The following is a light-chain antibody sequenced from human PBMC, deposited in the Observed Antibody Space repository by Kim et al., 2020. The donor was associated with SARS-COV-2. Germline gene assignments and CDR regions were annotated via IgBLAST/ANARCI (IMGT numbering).Light chain of an antibody. CDR3: ATWDDSLRGGV. Sequence: VSLSFSGSNPNLGNNYVYWSQQVPGSAPRLPVFRNTERPSGVPDRFSGSKSGTSASLAISGLRSDDEADYYCATWDDSLRGGVFGGGTKLTVL. V-gene: IGLV1-47*01. CDR2: RNT. CDR1: NPNLGNNY. J-gene: IGLJ2*01.